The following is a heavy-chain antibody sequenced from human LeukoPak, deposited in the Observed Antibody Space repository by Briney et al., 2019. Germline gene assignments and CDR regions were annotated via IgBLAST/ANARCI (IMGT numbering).Heavy chain of an antibody. Sequence: PGGSLRLSCAASGFTFSSYEMNWVRQAPGKGLEWVSYISSSGSTIYYAVSVKGRFTISRDNAKNSLYLQMNSLRAEDTAVYYCARLPDSSTDYWGQGTLVTVSS. CDR1: GFTFSSYE. CDR3: ARLPDSSTDY. J-gene: IGHJ4*02. CDR2: ISSSGSTI. D-gene: IGHD6-19*01. V-gene: IGHV3-48*03.